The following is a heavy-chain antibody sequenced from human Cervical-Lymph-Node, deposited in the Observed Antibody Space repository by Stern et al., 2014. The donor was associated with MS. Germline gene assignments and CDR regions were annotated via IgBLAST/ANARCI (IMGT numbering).Heavy chain of an antibody. V-gene: IGHV4-59*01. D-gene: IGHD2/OR15-2a*01. CDR1: GGSITNYY. Sequence: QLQLQESGPGLVKPSETLSLTCTVSGGSITNYYWSWIRQPPGKGLEWIGYIYYSGSTNYNPSLKSRVTISVDTSKNQFSLKLSSVTAADTAVYYCARDKGMFFLWGKGTLVTVSS. J-gene: IGHJ4*01. CDR3: ARDKGMFFL. CDR2: IYYSGST.